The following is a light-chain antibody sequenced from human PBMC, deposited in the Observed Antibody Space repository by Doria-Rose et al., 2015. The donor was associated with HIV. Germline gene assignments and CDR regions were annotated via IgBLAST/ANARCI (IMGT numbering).Light chain of an antibody. J-gene: IGKJ1*01. CDR2: DGS. CDR1: QSFSSTY. CDR3: HQYGTSWT. Sequence: TQTPGTLSLSPGERAALSCRASQSFSSTYLAWYQQKPGQAPSLLIYDGSTRATGIPDRFSASGSGTDFTLTINRLEPEDFALYYCHQYGTSWTFGQGTKVEI. V-gene: IGKV3-20*01.